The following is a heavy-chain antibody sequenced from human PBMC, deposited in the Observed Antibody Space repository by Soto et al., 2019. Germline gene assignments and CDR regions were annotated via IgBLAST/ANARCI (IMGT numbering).Heavy chain of an antibody. Sequence: QVQLQESGPGLVKPSQTLSLTCTVSGGSISSGGYYWSWIRQHPGKGLEWIGYIYYSGSTYYNPSLKSRFTISVVTSKNRFSLKLSSVTAADTAVYYCARVRQELWFGELSSGYYFDYWGQGTLVTVSS. CDR1: GGSISSGGYY. CDR2: IYYSGST. CDR3: ARVRQELWFGELSSGYYFDY. J-gene: IGHJ4*02. D-gene: IGHD3-10*01. V-gene: IGHV4-31*03.